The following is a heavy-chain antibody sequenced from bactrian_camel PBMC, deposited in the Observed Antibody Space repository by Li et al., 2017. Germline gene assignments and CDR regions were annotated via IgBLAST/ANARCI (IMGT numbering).Heavy chain of an antibody. J-gene: IGHJ6*01. D-gene: IGHD1*01. CDR1: GVTNSKYC. CDR3: AACYLKPLGLYFAY. CDR2: IRADGRT. Sequence: QVQLVESGGGSAQAGGSLRLSCVVSGVTNSKYCMGWFRQAPGKERERLAVIRADGRTAYADSVKGRFTSSKDNAKNTLYLQMNSLKTEDTAVYYCAACYLKPLGLYFAYWGQGTQVTV. V-gene: IGHV3S55*01.